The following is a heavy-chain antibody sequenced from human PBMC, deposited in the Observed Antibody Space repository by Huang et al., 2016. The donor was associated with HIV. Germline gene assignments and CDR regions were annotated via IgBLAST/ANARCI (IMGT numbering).Heavy chain of an antibody. Sequence: QVQLVQSGAEVKKPGSSVKVSCKASGGSFRNFAIGWVRQAPGQGLVGLGGISPTLGTANYAQKFQGRVTIIADESTRTAYMELGSLRSEDTAVYYCATVDYYDTSGPQRGYFDNWGQGTLVTVSS. CDR3: ATVDYYDTSGPQRGYFDN. V-gene: IGHV1-69*01. CDR1: GGSFRNFA. J-gene: IGHJ4*02. D-gene: IGHD3-22*01. CDR2: ISPTLGTA.